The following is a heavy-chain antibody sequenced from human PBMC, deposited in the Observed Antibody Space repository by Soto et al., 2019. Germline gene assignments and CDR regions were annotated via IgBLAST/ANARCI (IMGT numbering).Heavy chain of an antibody. Sequence: GGSLRLSCAASGFTFSSYSMNWVRQAPGKGLEWVSYISSSSSDRYYADSVRGRFTISRDNAKNALYLQMNSLRADDTAVYFCVRGMNPLFGGQGTLVTVSS. V-gene: IGHV3-21*05. CDR3: VRGMNPLF. J-gene: IGHJ4*01. CDR2: ISSSSSDR. CDR1: GFTFSSYS.